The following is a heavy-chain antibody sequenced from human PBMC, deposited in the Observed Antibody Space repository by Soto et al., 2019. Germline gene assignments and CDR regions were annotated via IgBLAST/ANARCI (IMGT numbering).Heavy chain of an antibody. CDR1: GGSFSDYY. Sequence: QVQLQQWGAGLLKPSETLSLTCAVYGGSFSDYYWSWIRQPPGKGLEWIGEINHSGSTDYNPSLKSRVTISVDTSKTQFSLKLNSVTVADTAVYYCARVTGGGNFQHWGQGTLVTVSS. V-gene: IGHV4-34*01. CDR3: ARVTGGGNFQH. J-gene: IGHJ1*01. D-gene: IGHD2-15*01. CDR2: INHSGST.